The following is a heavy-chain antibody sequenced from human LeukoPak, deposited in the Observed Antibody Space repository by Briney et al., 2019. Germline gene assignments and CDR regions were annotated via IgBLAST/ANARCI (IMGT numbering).Heavy chain of an antibody. CDR3: AREESPFGDSFFDY. CDR2: ISSSSSTI. CDR1: GFTFSDYY. D-gene: IGHD3-10*01. Sequence: GGSLRLSCAASGFTFSDYYMSWIRQAPGKGLEWVSYISSSSSTIYYADSVKGRFTISRDNAKNSLYLQMNSLRAEDTAVYYCAREESPFGDSFFDYWGQGTLVTVSS. J-gene: IGHJ4*02. V-gene: IGHV3-11*01.